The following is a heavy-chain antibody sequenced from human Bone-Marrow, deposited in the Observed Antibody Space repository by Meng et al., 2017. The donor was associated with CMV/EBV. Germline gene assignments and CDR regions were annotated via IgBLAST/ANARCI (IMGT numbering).Heavy chain of an antibody. V-gene: IGHV1-69*05. CDR3: AGFITGTRRQREGLGY. Sequence: SVKVSCKASGGTFSSYAISWVRQAPGQGLEWMGGIIPIFGTANYAQKFQGRVTITTDESTSTAYMELRSLRSDDTAVYYCAGFITGTRRQREGLGYWGQGTLVTVSS. D-gene: IGHD1-20*01. CDR2: IIPIFGTA. CDR1: GGTFSSYA. J-gene: IGHJ4*02.